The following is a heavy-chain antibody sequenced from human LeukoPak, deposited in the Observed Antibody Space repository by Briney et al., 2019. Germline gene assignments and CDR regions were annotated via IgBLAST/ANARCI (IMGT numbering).Heavy chain of an antibody. CDR1: GFTFSSYG. J-gene: IGHJ6*02. CDR2: IWYDGSNK. CDR3: ARSRRRNGMDV. Sequence: GGSLRLSCAASGFTFSSYGMHWVRQAPGKGLEWAAVIWYDGSNKYYADSVKGRFTISRDNSKNTLYLQMNSLRAEDTAVYYCARSRRRNGMDVWGQGTTVTVSS. V-gene: IGHV3-33*01.